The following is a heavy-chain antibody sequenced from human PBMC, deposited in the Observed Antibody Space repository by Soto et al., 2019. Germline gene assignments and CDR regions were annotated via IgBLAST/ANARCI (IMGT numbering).Heavy chain of an antibody. J-gene: IGHJ6*02. CDR3: ARVGYSSSWYIDYYYYGMDV. V-gene: IGHV3-7*01. Sequence: EVQLVESGGGLVQPGGSLRLSCAASGFTFSSYWMSWVRQAPGKGLEWVANIKQDGSEKYYVDSVKGRFTISRDNAKNSLNLQMNSLRAEDTAVYYCARVGYSSSWYIDYYYYGMDVWGQGTTVTVSS. CDR1: GFTFSSYW. D-gene: IGHD6-13*01. CDR2: IKQDGSEK.